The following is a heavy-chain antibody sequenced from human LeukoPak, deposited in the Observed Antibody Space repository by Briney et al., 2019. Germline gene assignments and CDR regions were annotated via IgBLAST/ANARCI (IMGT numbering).Heavy chain of an antibody. CDR3: ARDGVVGGNGWLDP. J-gene: IGHJ5*02. D-gene: IGHD4-23*01. V-gene: IGHV3-21*01. Sequence: PGGSLRLSCAASGFTFSSYSMNWVRQAPGKGLEWVSSISGSSSYIHYAYSVRGRFTISRDNAENSLYLQMNSLRAEDTAVYYCARDGVVGGNGWLDPWGQGTLVTVSS. CDR2: ISGSSSYI. CDR1: GFTFSSYS.